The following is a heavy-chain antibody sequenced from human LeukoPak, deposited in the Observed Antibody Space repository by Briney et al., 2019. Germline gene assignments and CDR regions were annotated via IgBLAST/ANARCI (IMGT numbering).Heavy chain of an antibody. D-gene: IGHD6-13*01. J-gene: IGHJ4*02. CDR2: IGGRGGST. Sequence: PGGSLRLSCAASRFTFSSSVMSWVRQAPGKGLEWVSSIGGRGGSTYRADSVKGRFTISRDNSKSTLYLQMNSLRAEDTAVYYCAKREQQLDYFDYWGQGTLVTVSS. CDR3: AKREQQLDYFDY. V-gene: IGHV3-23*01. CDR1: RFTFSSSV.